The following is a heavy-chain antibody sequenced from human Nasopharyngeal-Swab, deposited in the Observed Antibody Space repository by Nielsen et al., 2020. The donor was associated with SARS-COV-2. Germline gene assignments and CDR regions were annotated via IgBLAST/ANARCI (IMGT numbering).Heavy chain of an antibody. D-gene: IGHD3-16*02. Sequence: WIRQPPGKGLECIGFIRNKPYGGTTEYAASVKGTFTFSGEESKSIAYLQMNSLRAEDTAVYYCAKDWDIDYVWGSYRYHPLFDYWGQGTLVTVSS. J-gene: IGHJ4*02. V-gene: IGHV3-49*02. CDR2: IRNKPYGGTT. CDR3: AKDWDIDYVWGSYRYHPLFDY.